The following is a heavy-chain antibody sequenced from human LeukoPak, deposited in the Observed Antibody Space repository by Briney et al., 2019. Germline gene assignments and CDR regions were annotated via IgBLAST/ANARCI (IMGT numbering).Heavy chain of an antibody. Sequence: PGGSLRLSCAASGFTFSSYAMHWVRQAPGKGLEWVAVISYDGSNKYYADSVKGRFTISRDNSKNTLYLQMNSLRAEDTAVYYCTTDPTPGEGGYWGQGTLVTVSS. V-gene: IGHV3-30-3*01. CDR2: ISYDGSNK. CDR3: TTDPTPGEGGY. J-gene: IGHJ4*02. CDR1: GFTFSSYA. D-gene: IGHD4-17*01.